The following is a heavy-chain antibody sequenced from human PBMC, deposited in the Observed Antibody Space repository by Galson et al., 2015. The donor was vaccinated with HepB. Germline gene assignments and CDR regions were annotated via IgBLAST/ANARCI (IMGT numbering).Heavy chain of an antibody. CDR1: GYTFTNYY. D-gene: IGHD3-22*01. CDR2: INPLGGST. J-gene: IGHJ4*02. Sequence: SVKVSCKASGYTFTNYYVSWVRQAPGQGLEWIGLINPLGGSTVYADQFQDRVTMTSDTSTDTAYLELNRLRLDDTAICYCAVVVFGYFDYWGQGTLVTVSS. CDR3: AVVVFGYFDY. V-gene: IGHV1-46*03.